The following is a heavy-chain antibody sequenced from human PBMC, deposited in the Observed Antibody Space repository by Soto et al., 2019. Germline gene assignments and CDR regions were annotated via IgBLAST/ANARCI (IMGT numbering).Heavy chain of an antibody. CDR2: ISTYNGDT. J-gene: IGHJ6*02. CDR1: GYTFTRSG. D-gene: IGHD5-12*01. Sequence: QVQLVQSGAEVKKPGASVKVSCKASGYTFTRSGISWVRQAPGQGLEWMGWISTYNGDTNYAQTFQGRVTMTTDTSTSTGYMELRRLRSDDTAVYYCAREGVAPSYYYGMDVWGQGTPVTVSS. CDR3: AREGVAPSYYYGMDV. V-gene: IGHV1-18*01.